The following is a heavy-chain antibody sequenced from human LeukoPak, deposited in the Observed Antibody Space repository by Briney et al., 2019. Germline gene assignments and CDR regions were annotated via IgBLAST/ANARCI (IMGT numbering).Heavy chain of an antibody. CDR2: IYYSGST. Sequence: SETLSLTCTVSGGSISSYYWSWIRQPPAKGLEWIGYIYYSGSTIYNPSLKSRLTISVDTSKNQCSPKLSSVTAADTAVYYCAGDRRSEDFWSGLDYWGQGTLVTVSS. J-gene: IGHJ4*02. V-gene: IGHV4-59*01. CDR3: AGDRRSEDFWSGLDY. D-gene: IGHD3-3*01. CDR1: GGSISSYY.